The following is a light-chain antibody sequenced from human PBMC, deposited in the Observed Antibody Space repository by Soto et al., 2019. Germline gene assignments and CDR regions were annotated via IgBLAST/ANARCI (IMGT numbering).Light chain of an antibody. J-gene: IGKJ5*01. V-gene: IGKV3-20*01. CDR1: QSIGSNT. CDR2: GVS. CDR3: QQDGNSPIT. Sequence: ETVLTQSPGTLSLSPGETATLSCRASQSIGSNTLGWYQQKPGQPPRLLISGVSNRATDIPYRFSGSGSGTDFTLTITRLESEDFAVYACQQDGNSPITFGQGTRVEIK.